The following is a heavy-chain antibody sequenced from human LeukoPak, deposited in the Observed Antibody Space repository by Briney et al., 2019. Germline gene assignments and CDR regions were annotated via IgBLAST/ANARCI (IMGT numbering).Heavy chain of an antibody. Sequence: GGSLRLSCAASGFTFSSYAMSWVRQAPGKGLEWVSAISGSGGSTYYADSVKGWFTISRDNSKNTLYLQMNSLRAEDTAVYYCAKDVGATSYLALYYFDYWGQGTLVTVSS. CDR1: GFTFSSYA. J-gene: IGHJ4*02. D-gene: IGHD1-26*01. CDR2: ISGSGGST. CDR3: AKDVGATSYLALYYFDY. V-gene: IGHV3-23*01.